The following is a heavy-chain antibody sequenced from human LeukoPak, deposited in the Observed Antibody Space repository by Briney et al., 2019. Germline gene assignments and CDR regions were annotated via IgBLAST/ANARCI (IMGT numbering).Heavy chain of an antibody. CDR3: AGDVGGSLDY. J-gene: IGHJ4*02. CDR1: GFTFSTYW. CDR2: IKGDESAR. V-gene: IGHV3-7*01. D-gene: IGHD1-26*01. Sequence: GGSLRLSCAASGFTFSTYWMAWVRQAPGKGLEWVANIKGDESARHQADSVKGRFTISRDNAKKSVYLQMSSLRGEDTAVYYCAGDVGGSLDYWGQGTLVTVSS.